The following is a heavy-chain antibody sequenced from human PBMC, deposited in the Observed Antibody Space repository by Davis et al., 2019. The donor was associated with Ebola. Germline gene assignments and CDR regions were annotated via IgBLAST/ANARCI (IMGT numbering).Heavy chain of an antibody. CDR1: GYTFTGYY. Sequence: AASVKVSCKASGYTFTGYYMHWVRQAPGQGLEWMGIINPSGGSTNYAQKFQGRVTITADKSTSTAYMELRSLRSEDTAVYYCARELYYYDSSGSDYWGQGTLVTVSS. CDR3: ARELYYYDSSGSDY. V-gene: IGHV1-46*01. D-gene: IGHD3-22*01. CDR2: INPSGGST. J-gene: IGHJ4*02.